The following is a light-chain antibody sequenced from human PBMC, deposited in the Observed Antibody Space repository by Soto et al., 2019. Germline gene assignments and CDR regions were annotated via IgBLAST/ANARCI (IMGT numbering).Light chain of an antibody. J-gene: IGLJ3*02. CDR3: AAWDDSLNGFWV. V-gene: IGLV1-44*01. CDR2: SNN. CDR1: SSNIGSNT. Sequence: QSVLTQPPSASGTPGQRVTISCSGSSSNIGSNTVNWYQQLPGTAPKLLIYSNNQRPSGVPDRFSGSKSGTSASLAISGLHSEDEAGYYCAAWDDSLNGFWVFGGGTTLTVL.